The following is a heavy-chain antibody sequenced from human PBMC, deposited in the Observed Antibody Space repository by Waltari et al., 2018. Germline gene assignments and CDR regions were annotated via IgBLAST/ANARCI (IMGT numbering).Heavy chain of an antibody. V-gene: IGHV1-2*02. Sequence: QVQLVQSGAEVKRPGASVKVSCKASGYTFTGNYIHWVRQAPGQGLEWMGWTHPNSVATDYAQKFQGMVTMTLDTSITTVYMELGWLGSEDTAIYYCARAWFNSGFDYWGQGSLVAVSS. CDR2: THPNSVAT. D-gene: IGHD1-26*01. CDR3: ARAWFNSGFDY. CDR1: GYTFTGNY. J-gene: IGHJ4*02.